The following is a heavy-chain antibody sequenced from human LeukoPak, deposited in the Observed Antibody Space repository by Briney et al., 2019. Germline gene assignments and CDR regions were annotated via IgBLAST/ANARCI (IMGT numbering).Heavy chain of an antibody. CDR2: IYTSGST. CDR1: GGSISSGSYY. V-gene: IGHV4-61*02. Sequence: PSETLSLTCTVSGGSISSGSYYWGWIRQPAGKGLEWIGRIYTSGSTNYNPSLKSRVTISVDTSKNQFSLKLSPVTAADTAVYYCARGRGIVKFDYWGQGTLVTVSS. D-gene: IGHD1-26*01. J-gene: IGHJ4*02. CDR3: ARGRGIVKFDY.